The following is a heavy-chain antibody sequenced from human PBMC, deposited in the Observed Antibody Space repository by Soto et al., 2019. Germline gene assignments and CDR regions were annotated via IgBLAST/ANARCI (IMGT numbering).Heavy chain of an antibody. CDR1: GFPFTTYG. V-gene: IGHV3-30*03. Sequence: QVQLVESGGGVVQPGRSLRLSCAASGFPFTTYGMHWVREGPGKGLEWVAVISYDGSNKFYADSVKGRFTISRDNSKNALYLQMCSLRPDDTALYYCVGGQYYFDYRGQGTLVIVSS. CDR2: ISYDGSNK. D-gene: IGHD3-10*01. J-gene: IGHJ4*02. CDR3: VGGQYYFDY.